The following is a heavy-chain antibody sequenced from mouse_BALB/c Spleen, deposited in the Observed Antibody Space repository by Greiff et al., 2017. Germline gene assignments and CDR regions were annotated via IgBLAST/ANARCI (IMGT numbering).Heavy chain of an antibody. CDR2: ISNGGGST. CDR3: ARQIGAMDY. Sequence: DVMLVESGGGLVQPGGSLKLSCAASGFTFSSYTMSWVRQTPEKRLEWVAYISNGGGSTYYPDTVKGRFTISRDNAKNTLYLQMSSLKSEDTAMYYCARQIGAMDYWGQGTSVTVSS. V-gene: IGHV5-12-2*01. D-gene: IGHD2-14*01. CDR1: GFTFSSYT. J-gene: IGHJ4*01.